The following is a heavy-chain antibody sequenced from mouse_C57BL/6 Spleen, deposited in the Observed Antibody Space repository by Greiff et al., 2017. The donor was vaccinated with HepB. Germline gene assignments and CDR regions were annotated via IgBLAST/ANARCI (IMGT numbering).Heavy chain of an antibody. Sequence: VESGGDLVKPGGSLKLSCAASGFTFSSYGMSWVRQTPDKRLEWVATISSGGSYTYYPDSVKGRFTISRDNAKNTLYLQMSSLKSEDTAMYYCARHKDYGSSYDWYFDVWGTGTTVTVSS. CDR3: ARHKDYGSSYDWYFDV. J-gene: IGHJ1*03. D-gene: IGHD1-1*01. CDR2: ISSGGSYT. CDR1: GFTFSSYG. V-gene: IGHV5-6*01.